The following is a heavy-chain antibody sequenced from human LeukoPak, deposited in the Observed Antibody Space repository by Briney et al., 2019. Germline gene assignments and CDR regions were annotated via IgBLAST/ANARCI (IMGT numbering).Heavy chain of an antibody. J-gene: IGHJ3*02. CDR2: IWYDGSNK. Sequence: KPGGSLRLSCAASGFTFSSYGMHWVRQAPGKGLEWVAVIWYDGSNKYYVDSVKGRFTISRDNSKNTLYLQMNSLRAEDTAVYYCARGAYGSGTYHDFDIWGQGTMVTVSS. V-gene: IGHV3-33*08. D-gene: IGHD3-10*01. CDR1: GFTFSSYG. CDR3: ARGAYGSGTYHDFDI.